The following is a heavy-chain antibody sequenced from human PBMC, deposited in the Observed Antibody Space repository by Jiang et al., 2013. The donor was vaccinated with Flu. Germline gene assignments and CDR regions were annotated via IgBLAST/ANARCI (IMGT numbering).Heavy chain of an antibody. CDR3: ARGPILWFGEPIGAFDI. Sequence: SGAEVKKPGASVKVSCKASGYTFTSYDINWVRQATGQGLEWMGWMNPNSGNTGYAQKFQGRVTMTRNTSISTAYMELSSLRSEDTAVYYCARGPILWFGEPIGAFDIWGQGTMVTVSS. D-gene: IGHD3-10*01. V-gene: IGHV1-8*01. CDR1: GYTFTSYD. CDR2: MNPNSGNT. J-gene: IGHJ3*02.